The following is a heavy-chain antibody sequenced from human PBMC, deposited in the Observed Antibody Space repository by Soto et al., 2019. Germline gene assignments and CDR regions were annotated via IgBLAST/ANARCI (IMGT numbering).Heavy chain of an antibody. J-gene: IGHJ4*02. CDR1: GYTFTSYY. CDR2: INPNSSNT. D-gene: IGHD1-1*01. V-gene: IGHV1-8*02. Sequence: ASVKVSCKASGYTFTSYYMHWVRQATGQGLEWMGWINPNSSNTVYAQKFQGRVTMTRNTSISTAYMELSSLRSEDTAVYYCARDKVVGATGNWGQGTLVTVS. CDR3: ARDKVVGATGN.